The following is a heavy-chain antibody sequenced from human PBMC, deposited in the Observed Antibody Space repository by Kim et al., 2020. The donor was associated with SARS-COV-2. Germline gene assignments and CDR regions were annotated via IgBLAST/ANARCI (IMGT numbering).Heavy chain of an antibody. CDR3: ASRIAAAGILEY. Sequence: SETLSLTCTVSGGSISSSSYYWGWIRQPPGKGLEWIGSIYYSGSTYYNPSLKSRVTISVDTSKNQFSLKLSSVTAADTAVYYCASRIAAAGILEYWGQGTLVTVSS. CDR1: GGSISSSSYY. D-gene: IGHD6-13*01. V-gene: IGHV4-39*01. CDR2: IYYSGST. J-gene: IGHJ4*02.